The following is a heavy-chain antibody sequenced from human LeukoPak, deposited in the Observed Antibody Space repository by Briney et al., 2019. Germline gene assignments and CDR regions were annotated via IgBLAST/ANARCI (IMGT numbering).Heavy chain of an antibody. Sequence: GGSLRLSCAASGFTFSSYSMNWVRQAPGKGLEWVSSISSSSSYIYYADSVKGRFTISRDNAKNSLYLQMNSLRAEDTAVYYCARVLGFSYGSDYWGQGTLVTVSS. V-gene: IGHV3-21*01. CDR2: ISSSSSYI. CDR3: ARVLGFSYGSDY. D-gene: IGHD5-18*01. J-gene: IGHJ4*02. CDR1: GFTFSSYS.